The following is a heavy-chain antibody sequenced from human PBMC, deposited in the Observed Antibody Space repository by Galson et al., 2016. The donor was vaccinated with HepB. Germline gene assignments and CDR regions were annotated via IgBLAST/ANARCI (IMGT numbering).Heavy chain of an antibody. CDR3: AREGVVQLPGRGTSTYFYFGMDV. V-gene: IGHV5-51*01. J-gene: IGHJ6*02. CDR1: GYTFSNYW. CDR2: IFPDDSEA. D-gene: IGHD1-1*01. Sequence: QSGAEVKKPGESLRNSCSTSGYTFSNYWIAWVRQMPGKGLEWMGIIFPDDSEARYSPSSQAQVTFAVDKSISTAFLQWTSLKASDTAIYYCAREGVVQLPGRGTSTYFYFGMDVWGQGTTVTVSS.